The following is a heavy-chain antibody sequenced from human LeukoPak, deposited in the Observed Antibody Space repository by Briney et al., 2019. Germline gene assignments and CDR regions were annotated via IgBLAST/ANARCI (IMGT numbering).Heavy chain of an antibody. J-gene: IGHJ5*02. CDR1: GFTFSSYA. CDR2: ISYDGSNK. Sequence: GGSLRLSCAASGFTFSSYAMHWVRQAPGKGLEWVAVISYDGSNKYYADSVKGRFTISRDNSKNTLYQQMNSLRAEDTAVYYCAREATGDIVVVPAPFDPWGQGTLVTVSS. V-gene: IGHV3-30-3*01. D-gene: IGHD2-2*01. CDR3: AREATGDIVVVPAPFDP.